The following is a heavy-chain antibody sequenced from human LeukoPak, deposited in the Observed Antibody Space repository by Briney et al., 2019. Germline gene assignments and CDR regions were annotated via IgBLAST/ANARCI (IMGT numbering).Heavy chain of an antibody. CDR2: ISGSGGST. CDR1: GFTFSSYA. D-gene: IGHD3-22*01. V-gene: IGHV3-23*01. CDR3: AKGEIVVVTTDAFDI. Sequence: GGSLRLSCAASGFTFSSYAMSWVRQAPGKGLEWVSAISGSGGSTYYADSVKGRFTISRDNSKNTLYLQMNSLRAEDMAVYYCAKGEIVVVTTDAFDIWGQGTMVTVSS. J-gene: IGHJ3*02.